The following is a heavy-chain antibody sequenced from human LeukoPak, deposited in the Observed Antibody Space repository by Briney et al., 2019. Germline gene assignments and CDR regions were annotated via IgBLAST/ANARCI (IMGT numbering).Heavy chain of an antibody. CDR1: GDSITSGAYY. V-gene: IGHV4-31*01. D-gene: IGHD3-22*01. Sequence: SQTLSLTCTVSGDSITSGAYYWSWLRQPPGKGLEWIGYVHYSGNTYYSPSLRTPTIISVDTSKNQFSLKVNSVTAAATAVYYCARAFDTSGYYYYYYFDHWGQGTLVTVSS. CDR3: ARAFDTSGYYYYYYFDH. CDR2: VHYSGNT. J-gene: IGHJ4*02.